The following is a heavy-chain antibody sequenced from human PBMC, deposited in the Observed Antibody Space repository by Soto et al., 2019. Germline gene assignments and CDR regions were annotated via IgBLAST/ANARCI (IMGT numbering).Heavy chain of an antibody. D-gene: IGHD3-3*01. Sequence: PGGSLRLSCAASGFTFSSYAMSWVRQAPGKGLEWVSAISGSGGSTYYADSVKGRFTISRDNSKNTLYPQMNSLRAEDTAVYYCAKQKILRFLEWLSNQNGMDVWGQGTTVTVSS. V-gene: IGHV3-23*01. CDR3: AKQKILRFLEWLSNQNGMDV. CDR2: ISGSGGST. J-gene: IGHJ6*02. CDR1: GFTFSSYA.